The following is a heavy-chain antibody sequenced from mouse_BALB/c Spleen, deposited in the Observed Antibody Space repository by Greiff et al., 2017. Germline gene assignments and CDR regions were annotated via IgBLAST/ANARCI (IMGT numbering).Heavy chain of an antibody. J-gene: IGHJ2*01. V-gene: IGHV7-3*02. Sequence: EVLLVESGGGLVQPGGSLRLSCATSGFTFTDYYMSWVRQPPGKALEWLGFIRNKANGSTTEYSASVKGQFTISRDNSQSILYLQMNTLRAEDSATYYCARDRNSYDGYYFDYWGQGTTLTVSS. CDR3: ARDRNSYDGYYFDY. CDR1: GFTFTDYY. CDR2: IRNKANGSTT. D-gene: IGHD2-3*01.